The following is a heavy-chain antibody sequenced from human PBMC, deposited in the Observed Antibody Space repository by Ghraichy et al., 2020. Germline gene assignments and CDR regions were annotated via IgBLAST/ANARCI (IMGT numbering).Heavy chain of an antibody. CDR2: IYYSGST. CDR3: ARDRRVVGATSYFDY. CDR1: GGSISSYY. D-gene: IGHD1-26*01. V-gene: IGHV4-59*01. Sequence: GSLRLSCTVSGGSISSYYWSWIRQPPGKGLEWIGYIYYSGSTNYNPSLKSRVTISVDTSKNQFSLKLSSVTAADTAVYYCARDRRVVGATSYFDYWGQGTLVTVSS. J-gene: IGHJ4*02.